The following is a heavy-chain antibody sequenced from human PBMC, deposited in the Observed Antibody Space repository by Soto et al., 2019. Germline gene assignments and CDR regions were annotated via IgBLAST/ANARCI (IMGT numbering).Heavy chain of an antibody. CDR3: ARETLGYCSGGSCYSGGTFDY. D-gene: IGHD2-15*01. V-gene: IGHV3-7*03. Sequence: EVQLVESGGALAHPGGSRSLSCAASGFPFISIGMTWVRQAPGKGRDGVANINQDGSEKYYGDSVKGRLTISRDNAKNSLYLQMNSLRAEDTAVYYCARETLGYCSGGSCYSGGTFDYWGQGTLVTVSS. CDR1: GFPFISIG. J-gene: IGHJ4*02. CDR2: INQDGSEK.